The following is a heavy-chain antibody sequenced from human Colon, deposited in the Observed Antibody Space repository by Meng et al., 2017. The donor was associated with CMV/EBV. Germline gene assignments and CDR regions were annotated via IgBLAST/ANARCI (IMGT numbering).Heavy chain of an antibody. J-gene: IGHJ4*02. CDR2: ISFDGSNR. Sequence: LRLSVIASGFTFSNYAMHWVRQSPGKGLEWVAVISFDGSNRYYADSLKGRFTISRDNSRNTLYLQMNSLTAEDTAVYYCVIGDDSDFWGQGTLVTVSS. CDR1: GFTFSNYA. V-gene: IGHV3-30-3*01. CDR3: VIGDDSDF. D-gene: IGHD3-3*01.